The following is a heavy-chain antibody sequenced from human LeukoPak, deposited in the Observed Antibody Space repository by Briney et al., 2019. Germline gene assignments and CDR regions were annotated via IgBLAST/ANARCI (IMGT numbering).Heavy chain of an antibody. CDR1: GFTFSSYA. D-gene: IGHD3-16*02. CDR2: ISDSGGST. Sequence: GGSLRLSCAASGFTFSSYAMSWVRQAPGKGLEWVSAISDSGGSTYYADSVKGRFTISRDNSKNTLYLQMNSLRAEDTAVYYCAKGREYYDYVWGSYRPSYFDYWGQGTLVTVSS. V-gene: IGHV3-23*01. J-gene: IGHJ4*02. CDR3: AKGREYYDYVWGSYRPSYFDY.